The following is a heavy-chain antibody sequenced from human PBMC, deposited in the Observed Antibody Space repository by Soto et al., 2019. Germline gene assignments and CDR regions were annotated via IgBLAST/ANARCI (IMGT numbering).Heavy chain of an antibody. CDR1: GGTFSRYA. J-gene: IGHJ4*02. D-gene: IGHD1-26*01. CDR2: IIPIFGTA. V-gene: IGHV1-69*01. Sequence: QVQLVQSGAEVKKPGSSVKVSCKASGGTFSRYAISWVRQAPGQGLEWMGGIIPIFGTANYAQKFQGRVTITADXXTSTAYMELSSLRFEDTXXXXXARAIVGPTTTGWXXXWGQXTXVTXSS. CDR3: ARAIVGPTTTGWXXX.